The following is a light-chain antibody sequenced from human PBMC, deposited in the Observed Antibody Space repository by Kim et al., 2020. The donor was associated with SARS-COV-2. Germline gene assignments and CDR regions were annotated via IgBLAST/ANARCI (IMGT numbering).Light chain of an antibody. J-gene: IGLJ1*01. CDR3: AAWDDSLNGKV. CDR1: RSNIGDNP. V-gene: IGLV1-44*01. Sequence: GQRVTISCSRIRSNIGDNPVNWYQQLPGTAPKLLIYNNNQRPSGVPDRFSGSRSGTSASLAISGLHSEDEADYYCAAWDDSLNGKVFGTGTKVTVL. CDR2: NNN.